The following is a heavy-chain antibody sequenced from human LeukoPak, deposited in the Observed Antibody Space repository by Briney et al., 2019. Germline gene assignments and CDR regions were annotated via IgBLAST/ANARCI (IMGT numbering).Heavy chain of an antibody. D-gene: IGHD3-10*01. J-gene: IGHJ4*02. CDR3: ARHLDYYGSGSYEY. CDR1: GGSIRGYY. Sequence: SETLSLTCSVSGGSIRGYYWSWIRQPPGKGLERIGYIHSTGSTDYNPSLKSRVTMSVDTSKNQFSLKLGSVTAADTAVYYCARHLDYYGSGSYEYWGQGTLVTVSS. V-gene: IGHV4-59*08. CDR2: IHSTGST.